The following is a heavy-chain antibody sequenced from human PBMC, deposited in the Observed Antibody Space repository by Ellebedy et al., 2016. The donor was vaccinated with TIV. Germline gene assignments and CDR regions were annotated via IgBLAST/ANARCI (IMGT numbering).Heavy chain of an antibody. CDR2: IYSGGST. J-gene: IGHJ6*02. CDR1: GFTVSSNY. V-gene: IGHV3-53*04. Sequence: GESLKISCAASGFTVSSNYMSWVRQAPGKGLEWVSVIYSGGSTYYADSVKGRFTISRHNSKNTLYLKMNSLRAEDTAVYYCARDKVTGRGLGSYYYYGIDVWGQGTTVTVSS. D-gene: IGHD6-19*01. CDR3: ARDKVTGRGLGSYYYYGIDV.